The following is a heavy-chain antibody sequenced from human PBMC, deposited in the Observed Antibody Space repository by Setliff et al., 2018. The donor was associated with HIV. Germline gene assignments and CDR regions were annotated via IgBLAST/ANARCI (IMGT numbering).Heavy chain of an antibody. J-gene: IGHJ5*02. Sequence: TLSLPCTVSGGSVSIYHLSWLRQSPGKGLECIGYIYASGTTQYNPSLESRATISLGTSKNQISLKLKSVTAADTAMYYCARVFPVVTAEDNRFDPWGQGTLVTVSS. D-gene: IGHD2-21*02. CDR1: GGSVSIYH. CDR2: IYASGTT. V-gene: IGHV4-4*09. CDR3: ARVFPVVTAEDNRFDP.